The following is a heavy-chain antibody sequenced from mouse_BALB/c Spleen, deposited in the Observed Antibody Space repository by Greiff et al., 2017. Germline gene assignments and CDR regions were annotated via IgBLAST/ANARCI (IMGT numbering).Heavy chain of an antibody. Sequence: EVQVVESGGGLVKPGGSLKLSCAASGFTFSSYAMSWVRQTPEKRLEWVASISSGGSTYYPDSVKGRFTISRDNARNILYLQMSSLRSEDTAMYYCARGGYDYLFDYWGQGTTLTVSS. CDR2: ISSGGST. J-gene: IGHJ2*01. CDR3: ARGGYDYLFDY. V-gene: IGHV5-6-5*01. CDR1: GFTFSSYA. D-gene: IGHD2-4*01.